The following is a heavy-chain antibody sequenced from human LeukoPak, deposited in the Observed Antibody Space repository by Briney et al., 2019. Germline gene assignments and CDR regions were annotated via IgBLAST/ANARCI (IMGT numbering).Heavy chain of an antibody. CDR1: GGTFSSYA. CDR2: IIPIFGTA. CDR3: ATTPQQWLVGYFDY. Sequence: SVKVSCKASGGTFSSYAISWVRQAPGQGLEWMGGIIPIFGTANYAQKFQGRVTITADESTSTAYMELSSLRSEDTAVYYCATTPQQWLVGYFDYWGQGTLVTVSS. J-gene: IGHJ4*02. V-gene: IGHV1-69*13. D-gene: IGHD6-19*01.